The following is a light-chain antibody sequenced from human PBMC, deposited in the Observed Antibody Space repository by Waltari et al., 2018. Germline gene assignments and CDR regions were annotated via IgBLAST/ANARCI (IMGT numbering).Light chain of an antibody. CDR3: QSYDTSLSVV. Sequence: QSVLTQPPSVSGAPGQRVTISFTGSGSNIGAGYDVHWYHHLPRGAPKLLIYGSSSRPLGVPDRFFGSTSGNSASLAIIGLRAEDEGDYYCQSYDTSLSVVFGGGTKLTVL. V-gene: IGLV1-40*01. CDR2: GSS. CDR1: GSNIGAGYD. J-gene: IGLJ3*02.